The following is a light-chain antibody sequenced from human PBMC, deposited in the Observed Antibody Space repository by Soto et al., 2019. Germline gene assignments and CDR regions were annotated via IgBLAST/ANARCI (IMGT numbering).Light chain of an antibody. J-gene: IGKJ2*01. CDR3: MQALQTPYT. Sequence: DIVMTQSPLSLPVTPGEPASISCRSSQSLLHSNGYNYLDWYLQKPGQSPQLLIYLGSNRASGVPDRFSGSGSGTGFTLKISRVEAEDAGVYYCMQALQTPYTFGQGTKLEIK. V-gene: IGKV2-28*01. CDR2: LGS. CDR1: QSLLHSNGYNY.